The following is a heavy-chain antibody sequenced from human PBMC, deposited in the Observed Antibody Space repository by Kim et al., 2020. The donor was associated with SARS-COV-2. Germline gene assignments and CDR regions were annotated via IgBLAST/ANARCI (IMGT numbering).Heavy chain of an antibody. V-gene: IGHV4-39*01. CDR2: IYYSGST. Sequence: SETLSLTCTVSGGSISSSSYYWGWIRQPPGKGLEWIGSIYYSGSTYYNPSLKSRVTISVDTSKNQFSLKLSSVTAADTAVYYCARILILSQWLVYWGQGALVTISS. D-gene: IGHD6-19*01. CDR3: ARILILSQWLVY. J-gene: IGHJ4*02. CDR1: GGSISSSSYY.